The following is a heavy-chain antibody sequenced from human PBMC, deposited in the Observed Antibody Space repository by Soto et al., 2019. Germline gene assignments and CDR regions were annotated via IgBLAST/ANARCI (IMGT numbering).Heavy chain of an antibody. CDR1: GFTFSSYG. J-gene: IGHJ3*02. Sequence: GGSLRLSCAASGFTFSSYGMHWVRQAPGKGLEWVAVIWYDGSNKYYADSVKGRFTISRDNSKNTLYLQMNSLRAEDTAVYYCARDSVSRVIRSAFDIWGQGTMVTVSS. D-gene: IGHD2-2*01. CDR2: IWYDGSNK. V-gene: IGHV3-33*01. CDR3: ARDSVSRVIRSAFDI.